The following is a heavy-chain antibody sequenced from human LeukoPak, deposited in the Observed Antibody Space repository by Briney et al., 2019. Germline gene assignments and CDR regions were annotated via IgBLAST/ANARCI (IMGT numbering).Heavy chain of an antibody. CDR2: IYLDDSDA. CDR1: GYKFTSHW. J-gene: IGHJ4*02. Sequence: GESLKISCKGSGYKFTSHWIGWVRQMPGKGLEWMGIIYLDDSDARYSPSFEGQVTISVDKSISTAYLQWSSLKASDTAMYYCARSPYTSGWHYFDYWGQGTLVTVSS. D-gene: IGHD6-19*01. V-gene: IGHV5-51*01. CDR3: ARSPYTSGWHYFDY.